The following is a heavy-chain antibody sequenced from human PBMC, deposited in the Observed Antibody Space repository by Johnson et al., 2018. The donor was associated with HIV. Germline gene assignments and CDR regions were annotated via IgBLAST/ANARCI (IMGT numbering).Heavy chain of an antibody. D-gene: IGHD3-10*01. J-gene: IGHJ3*02. V-gene: IGHV3-66*01. CDR1: GFTVSSNY. CDR2: IYSGGST. Sequence: MLLVESGGGLVQPGGSLRLSCAASGFTVSSNYMSWVRQAPGKGLEWVSVIYSGGSTYYPDSVKGRFTISRDNSKNTVYLQMNSLRAEDTAVYYCARDGSGTPKAFDIWGQGTMVTVSS. CDR3: ARDGSGTPKAFDI.